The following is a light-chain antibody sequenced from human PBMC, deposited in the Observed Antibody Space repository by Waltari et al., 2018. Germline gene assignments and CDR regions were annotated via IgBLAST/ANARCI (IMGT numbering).Light chain of an antibody. V-gene: IGLV2-8*01. CDR3: SSYAGSNNFVV. J-gene: IGLJ2*01. CDR2: EVS. Sequence: QSALTQPPSASGSPGQSVTISCTGPSSDVGGYNYVPWYHQPPGKPPKLMIYEVSKRPSGVPDRFSGSKSGNTASLTVSGLQAEDEADYYCSSYAGSNNFVVFGGGTKLTVL. CDR1: SSDVGGYNY.